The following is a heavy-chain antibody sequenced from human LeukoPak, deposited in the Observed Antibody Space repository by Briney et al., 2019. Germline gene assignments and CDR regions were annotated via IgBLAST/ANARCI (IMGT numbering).Heavy chain of an antibody. D-gene: IGHD3-10*01. V-gene: IGHV3-53*04. CDR1: GFTVSSNY. J-gene: IGHJ6*02. Sequence: PGGSLRPSCAASGFTVSSNYMSCVRQAPGNWLEWVSFIYAGGSTYYADAVKGRFTISRHNSKNTLHLQMNSLRVEDTAVYYCATAGSSELLWDYAMDVWGQGTTVTVSS. CDR2: IYAGGST. CDR3: ATAGSSELLWDYAMDV.